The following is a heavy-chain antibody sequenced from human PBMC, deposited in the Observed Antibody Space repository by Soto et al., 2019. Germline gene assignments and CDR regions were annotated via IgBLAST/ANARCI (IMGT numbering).Heavy chain of an antibody. CDR1: GFAFSNYA. CDR2: ISHDGSDE. V-gene: IGHV3-30-3*01. CDR3: ARSAGLPWFGESSSHGLDV. J-gene: IGHJ6*01. D-gene: IGHD3-10*01. Sequence: QVQLFESGGGVVQPGRSLRLSCAASGFAFSNYAFHWVRQAPGRGLEWVAVISHDGSDEFYAGSVKGRFIVSRDNSKSTVSLHMNSLSGEDTGIYFCARSAGLPWFGESSSHGLDVWGQGTTVAVSS.